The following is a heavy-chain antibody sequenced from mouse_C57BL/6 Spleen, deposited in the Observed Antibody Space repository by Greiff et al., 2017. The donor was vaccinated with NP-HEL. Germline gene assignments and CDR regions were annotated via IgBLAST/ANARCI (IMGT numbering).Heavy chain of an antibody. CDR1: GFSLTSYG. V-gene: IGHV2-2*01. D-gene: IGHD2-4*01. Sequence: QVQLKQSGPGLVQPSQSLSISCTVSGFSLTSYGVHWVRQSPGKGLEWLGVIWRGGSTDYNAAFISRQSISKDNSKIQVFFKMNSLQADDTAIYYCARNLYYDYEAWCAYWGKGTVVTVSA. J-gene: IGHJ3*01. CDR3: ARNLYYDYEAWCAY. CDR2: IWRGGST.